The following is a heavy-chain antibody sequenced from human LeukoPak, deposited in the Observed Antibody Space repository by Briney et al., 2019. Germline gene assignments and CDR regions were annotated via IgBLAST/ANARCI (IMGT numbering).Heavy chain of an antibody. CDR2: INGGSGNT. D-gene: IGHD2-15*01. J-gene: IGHJ4*02. CDR3: ARKADCSGGSCYSPAGY. CDR1: GYTFTDYT. Sequence: ASVKVSCKASGYTFTDYTMHWLRQAPGQRLDWMGWINGGSGNTKYSPEFQGRVTITRDTSASTAYMELSSLRSEDTAVYYCARKADCSGGSCYSPAGYWGQGTLVTVSS. V-gene: IGHV1-3*01.